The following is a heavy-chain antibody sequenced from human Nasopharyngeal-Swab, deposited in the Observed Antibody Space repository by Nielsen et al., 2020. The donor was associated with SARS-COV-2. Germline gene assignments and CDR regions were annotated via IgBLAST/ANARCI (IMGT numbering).Heavy chain of an antibody. J-gene: IGHJ4*02. CDR1: GFTFSSYW. CDR3: ARAGYSSSWYAQTLDY. Sequence: GESLKISCAASGFTFSSYWMHWVRQAPGKGLVWVSRINSDGSSTSYADSVKGRFTISRDNAKNTLYLQMNSLRAEDTAVYYCARAGYSSSWYAQTLDYWGQGTPVTVSS. CDR2: INSDGSST. V-gene: IGHV3-74*01. D-gene: IGHD6-13*01.